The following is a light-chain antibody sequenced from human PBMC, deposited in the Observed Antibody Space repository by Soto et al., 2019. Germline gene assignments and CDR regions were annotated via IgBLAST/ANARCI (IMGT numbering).Light chain of an antibody. V-gene: IGKV1-12*01. Sequence: DIQMTQSPTSVSASVGDRVTITCRASQAISNWLAWYQHKPGNAPKVLIFAASTLQRGVPSRFSGSGSGTDFTLTISSLQPEDFATYFCQQADSFPLTFGGGTKV. CDR1: QAISNW. CDR3: QQADSFPLT. CDR2: AAS. J-gene: IGKJ4*01.